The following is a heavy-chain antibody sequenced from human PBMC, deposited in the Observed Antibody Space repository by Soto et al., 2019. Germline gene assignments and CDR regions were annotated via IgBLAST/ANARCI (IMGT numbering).Heavy chain of an antibody. D-gene: IGHD2-2*02. CDR3: AREGGYCSSNSCDI. V-gene: IGHV4-39*02. CDR2: VYYREST. CDR1: GGSISSSSYY. Sequence: PSETLSLTCTDSGGSISSSSYYWGWIRQPPGKGLVWIGSVYYRESTYYNPSLKSRVTISVDTSKNQFSLKLSSVTAADTAVYYCAREGGYCSSNSCDIWGQGTLVTVSS. J-gene: IGHJ4*02.